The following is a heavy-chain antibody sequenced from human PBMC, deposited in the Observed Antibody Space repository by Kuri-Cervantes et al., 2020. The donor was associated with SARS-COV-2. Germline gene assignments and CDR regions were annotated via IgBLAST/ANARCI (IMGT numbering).Heavy chain of an antibody. CDR3: ARPDCTINGVCFMDV. J-gene: IGHJ6*02. D-gene: IGHD2-8*01. CDR2: ISYDGTNK. CDR1: GFTFSSYA. Sequence: GESLKISCAASGFTFSSYAMHWVRQAPGKGLEWVALISYDGTNKFYADSVKGRFTISRDNSRNTLYLQTNSLRAEDTAVFYCARPDCTINGVCFMDVWGQGTTVTVSS. V-gene: IGHV3-30-3*01.